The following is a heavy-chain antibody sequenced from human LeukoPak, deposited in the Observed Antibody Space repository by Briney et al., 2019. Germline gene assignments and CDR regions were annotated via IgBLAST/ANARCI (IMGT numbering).Heavy chain of an antibody. CDR2: IRYDGSDK. CDR1: GFTFSNYG. CDR3: AKADRGSYYGLGDYFDY. Sequence: GGSLRLSCGASGFTFSNYGMHWVRQAPGKGLVWVAFIRYDGSDKYYADSVKGRFTISRDNSKNTLYLQMNSLRAEDTALYYCAKADRGSYYGLGDYFDYWGQGTPVTVSS. D-gene: IGHD1-26*01. J-gene: IGHJ4*02. V-gene: IGHV3-30*02.